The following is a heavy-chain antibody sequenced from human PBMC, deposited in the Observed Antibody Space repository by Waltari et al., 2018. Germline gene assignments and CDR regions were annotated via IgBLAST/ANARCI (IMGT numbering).Heavy chain of an antibody. J-gene: IGHJ4*02. CDR1: GFTFSSYS. D-gene: IGHD5-18*01. V-gene: IGHV3-48*01. CDR3: ARGPWIQLWDHPGDY. CDR2: ISSSSSTI. Sequence: EVQLVESGGGLVQPGGSLRLSCAASGFTFSSYSMNWVRQAPGKGLEGVSYISSSSSTIYYADSVKGRFTISRDNAKNSLYLQMNSLRAEDTAVYYCARGPWIQLWDHPGDYWGQGTLVTVSS.